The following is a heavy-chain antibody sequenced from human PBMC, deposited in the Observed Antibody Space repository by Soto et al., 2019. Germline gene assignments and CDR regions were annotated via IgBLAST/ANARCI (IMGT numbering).Heavy chain of an antibody. CDR1: GYTFTAYY. CDR3: ARQLAYCGGDCYTEPIDY. J-gene: IGHJ4*02. CDR2: INPKTGDT. V-gene: IGHV1-2*02. Sequence: QAQLVQSGAEVKKPGASVKVSCKTSGYTFTAYYIHWVRQAPGQGLEWVGWINPKTGDTKYAQTFQGMVTMTGDTSITTAYMELGRLRSDDTAVYYCARQLAYCGGDCYTEPIDYWGQGTLVTVSS. D-gene: IGHD2-21*02.